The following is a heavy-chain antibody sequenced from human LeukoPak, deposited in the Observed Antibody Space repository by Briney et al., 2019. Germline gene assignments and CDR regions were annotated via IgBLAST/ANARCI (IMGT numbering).Heavy chain of an antibody. Sequence: GASVKVSCKASVYTFTSYYMHWVRQAPGQGLEWMGIINPSGGSTSYAQKFQGRVTMTRDMSTSTVYMELSSLRSEDTAVYYCARGGRITASYYYYMDVWGKGTTVRVSS. CDR3: ARGGRITASYYYYMDV. CDR2: INPSGGST. CDR1: VYTFTSYY. J-gene: IGHJ6*03. D-gene: IGHD3-16*01. V-gene: IGHV1-46*01.